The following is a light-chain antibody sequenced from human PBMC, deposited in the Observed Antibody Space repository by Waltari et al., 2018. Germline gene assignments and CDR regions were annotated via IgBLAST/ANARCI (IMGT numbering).Light chain of an antibody. CDR1: QNIRDW. CDR2: GAS. Sequence: DVQMTQSPSTLSASVGDRVTITCRASQNIRDWLAWYQQRPGKAPRLLIYGASTLQTGGPARFSGSCSGTEFTLTLNRLQPDDFATYYCQQYNGYFTWTFGQGTKVEIK. V-gene: IGKV1-5*01. CDR3: QQYNGYFTWT. J-gene: IGKJ1*01.